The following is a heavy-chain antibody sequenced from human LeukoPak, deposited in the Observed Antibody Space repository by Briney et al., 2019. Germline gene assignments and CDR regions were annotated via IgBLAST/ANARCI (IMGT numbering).Heavy chain of an antibody. CDR3: AKDCKQWLVSGILDP. Sequence: GGSLRLSCAASGFTFSNYGMHGARQAPGKGLEWVAVIWYDGGNKYYADSVKGRFTISRDNSKNTLYLQMNRRRPWDTTVYYCAKDCKQWLVSGILDPWGQGTLVTVSS. D-gene: IGHD6-19*01. V-gene: IGHV3-30*02. CDR2: IWYDGGNK. CDR1: GFTFSNYG. J-gene: IGHJ5*02.